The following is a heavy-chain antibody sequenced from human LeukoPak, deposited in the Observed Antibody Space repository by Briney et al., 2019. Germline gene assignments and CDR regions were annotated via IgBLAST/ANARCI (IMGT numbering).Heavy chain of an antibody. J-gene: IGHJ4*02. CDR1: GFTFSSYA. CDR3: AKVSGVGSSWSPFDY. Sequence: PGGSLRLPCAASGFTFSSYAMSWVRQAPGKGLEWVSAISGSGGSTYYADSVKGRFTISRDNSKNTLYLQMNSLRAEDTAVYYCAKVSGVGSSWSPFDYWGQGTLVTVSS. V-gene: IGHV3-23*01. CDR2: ISGSGGST. D-gene: IGHD6-13*01.